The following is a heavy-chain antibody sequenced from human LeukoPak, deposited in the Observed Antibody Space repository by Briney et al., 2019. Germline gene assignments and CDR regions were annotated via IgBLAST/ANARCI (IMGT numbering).Heavy chain of an antibody. CDR2: IYYSGST. J-gene: IGHJ3*02. D-gene: IGHD3-10*01. Sequence: SETLSLTCAVYGGSFSGYYWSWIRQPPGKGLEWIGTIYYSGSTYYNPSLKSRVTISVDTSKNQFSLKLSSVTAADTAVYYCVRADITVDWVLVAFDIWGQGTMVTVSS. CDR1: GGSFSGYY. V-gene: IGHV4-34*01. CDR3: VRADITVDWVLVAFDI.